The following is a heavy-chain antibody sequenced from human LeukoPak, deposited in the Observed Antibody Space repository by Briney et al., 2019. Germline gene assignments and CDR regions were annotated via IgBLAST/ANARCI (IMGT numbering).Heavy chain of an antibody. Sequence: GGSLRLSCAASGFTFSSYAMSWVRQAPGKGLEWVSAISGSGGSTYYADSVKGRFTISRDNAKNSLYLQMNSLRAEDTAMYYCARDGLPLIWGQGTLVTVSS. CDR3: ARDGLPLI. V-gene: IGHV3-23*01. CDR1: GFTFSSYA. CDR2: ISGSGGST. J-gene: IGHJ4*02.